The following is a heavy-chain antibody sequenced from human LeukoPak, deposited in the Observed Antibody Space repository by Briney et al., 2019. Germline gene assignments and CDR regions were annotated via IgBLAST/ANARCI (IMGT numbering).Heavy chain of an antibody. Sequence: GGSLRLPCAASGFTFSSYGMHWVRQAPGKGLEWVAVIWYDGSNKYYADSVKGRFTISRDNSKNTLYLQMNSLRAEDTAVYYCARDSDPRQLGAFDIWGQGTMVTVSS. CDR2: IWYDGSNK. J-gene: IGHJ3*02. D-gene: IGHD6-6*01. CDR1: GFTFSSYG. CDR3: ARDSDPRQLGAFDI. V-gene: IGHV3-33*01.